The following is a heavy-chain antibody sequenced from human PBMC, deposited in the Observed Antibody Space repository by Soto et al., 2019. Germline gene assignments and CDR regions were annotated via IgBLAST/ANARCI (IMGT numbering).Heavy chain of an antibody. CDR1: GGTFSSYA. CDR3: ARDRISTYYDSSGPLPY. J-gene: IGHJ4*02. V-gene: IGHV1-69*01. Sequence: QVQLVQSGAEVKKPGSSVKVSCKASGGTFSSYAISWVRQAPGQGLEWMGGIIPIFGTANYAQKFQGRVTITADESTSTAYIELSSRRSEDTAVYYCARDRISTYYDSSGPLPYGGQGTLVTVSS. D-gene: IGHD3-22*01. CDR2: IIPIFGTA.